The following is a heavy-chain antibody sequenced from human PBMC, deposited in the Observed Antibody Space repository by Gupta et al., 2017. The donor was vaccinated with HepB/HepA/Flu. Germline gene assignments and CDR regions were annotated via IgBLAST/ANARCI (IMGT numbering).Heavy chain of an antibody. Sequence: GGSLRLSCAASGFTFSSYWMHWVRQTPEKGLVWVSHSGDDGSSTNYADSVKGRFTISRDNAKNVLYLQMNGLRVEDTAVYYCSRGGFRSTWPGAYWGQGTLVTVSS. V-gene: IGHV3-74*01. D-gene: IGHD1-14*01. J-gene: IGHJ4*02. CDR3: SRGGFRSTWPGAY. CDR2: SGDDGSST. CDR1: GFTFSSYW.